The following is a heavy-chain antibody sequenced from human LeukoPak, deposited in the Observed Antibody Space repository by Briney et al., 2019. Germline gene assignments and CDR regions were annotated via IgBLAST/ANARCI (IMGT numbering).Heavy chain of an antibody. CDR3: AREGAVNDYGDYRPFDY. Sequence: GGSLRLSCAASGFTFSTYSMVWVRPAPGKGLEYVSAISSNGDSTHYANSVRGRFTISRDNSKNTLYLQMGSLRAEDMAAYYCAREGAVNDYGDYRPFDYWGQGTLVTVSS. CDR1: GFTFSTYS. J-gene: IGHJ4*02. CDR2: ISSNGDST. V-gene: IGHV3-64*01. D-gene: IGHD4-17*01.